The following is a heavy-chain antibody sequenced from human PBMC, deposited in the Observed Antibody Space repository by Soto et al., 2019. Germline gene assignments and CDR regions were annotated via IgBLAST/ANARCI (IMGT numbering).Heavy chain of an antibody. D-gene: IGHD6-25*01. Sequence: EVQLVESGGGLVQPGGSLRISCAAPGFTLSTGWMHWVRQTPGKGLLWVSRISSDGRSTNYADSVGGRFTVSWDNARNTLYLQMSSLRVEDTAVYYCTSGAAFRGQGILVTVS. V-gene: IGHV3-74*01. CDR2: ISSDGRST. CDR3: TSGAAF. J-gene: IGHJ4*02. CDR1: GFTLSTGW.